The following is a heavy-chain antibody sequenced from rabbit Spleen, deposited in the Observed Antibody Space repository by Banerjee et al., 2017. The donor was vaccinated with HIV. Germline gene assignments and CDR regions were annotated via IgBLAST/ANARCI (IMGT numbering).Heavy chain of an antibody. Sequence: QSLEESGGGLVKPGASLTLTCKASGFSFNEFSFNSGYDMCWVRQAPGKGLEWIACINTYTGKPVYATWPKGRFTISRTSSTTVTLQMTSLTAADTATYFCARDLASVVGWNFSLWGPGTLVTVS. D-gene: IGHD3-1*01. CDR2: INTYTGKP. CDR1: GFSFNEFSFNSGYD. CDR3: ARDLASVVGWNFSL. J-gene: IGHJ4*01. V-gene: IGHV1S40*01.